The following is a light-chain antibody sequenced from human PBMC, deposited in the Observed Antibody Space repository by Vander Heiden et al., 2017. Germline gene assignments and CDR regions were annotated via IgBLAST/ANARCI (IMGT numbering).Light chain of an antibody. V-gene: IGKV3-11*01. J-gene: IGKJ4*01. Sequence: EIVLTQSPATLSLSPGERATLSCRASQSVSSYLAWYQQKPGQAPRLLIYDASNRATGIPARFSGSGSGTDFTLTISSLEPEDFAGYDCQQRLTFGGGTKVEIK. CDR1: QSVSSY. CDR2: DAS. CDR3: QQRLT.